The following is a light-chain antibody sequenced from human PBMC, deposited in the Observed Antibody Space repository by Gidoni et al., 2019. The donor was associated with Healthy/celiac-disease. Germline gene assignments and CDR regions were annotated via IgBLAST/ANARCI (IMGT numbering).Light chain of an antibody. CDR2: AAS. J-gene: IGKJ5*01. CDR3: QQLNSYPIT. Sequence: DIQVTQYPSFLSASVGERVTITCRASQGISSYLAWYQQKPGKAPKLLIYAASTLQSGVPSRFSGSGSGTEFTLTISSLQPEDFATYYCQQLNSYPITFGQGTRLEVK. CDR1: QGISSY. V-gene: IGKV1-9*01.